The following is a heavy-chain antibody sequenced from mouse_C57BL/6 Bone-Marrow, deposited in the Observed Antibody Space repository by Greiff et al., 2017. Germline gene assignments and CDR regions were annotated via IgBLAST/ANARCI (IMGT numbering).Heavy chain of an antibody. CDR1: GFSLTSYG. CDR2: IWRGGST. CDR3: ANYGSSYDAMDY. Sequence: VQVVESGPGLVQPSQSLSITCTVSGFSLTSYGVHWVRQSPGKGLEWLGVIWRGGSTDYNAAFMSRLSITKDNSKSQVFFKMNSLQADDTAIYYCANYGSSYDAMDYWGQGTSVTVSS. J-gene: IGHJ4*01. V-gene: IGHV2-5*01. D-gene: IGHD1-1*01.